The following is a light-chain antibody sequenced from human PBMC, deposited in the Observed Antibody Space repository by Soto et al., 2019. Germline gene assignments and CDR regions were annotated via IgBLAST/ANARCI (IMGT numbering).Light chain of an antibody. CDR1: QSISSSY. V-gene: IGKV3-20*01. Sequence: EIVLTQSPGTLSLSPGERATLSCRASQSISSSYLAWYQQKPGQAPRLLIYAASSRATGIPDRFSGSGSGTEFTLTISRLEPEDFAVYYCQQYGSSSYTFGQGTQWEIK. CDR3: QQYGSSSYT. CDR2: AAS. J-gene: IGKJ2*01.